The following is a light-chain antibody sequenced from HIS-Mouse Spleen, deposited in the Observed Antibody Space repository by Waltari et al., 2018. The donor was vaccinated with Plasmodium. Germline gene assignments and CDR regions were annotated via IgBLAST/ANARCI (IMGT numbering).Light chain of an antibody. CDR3: QQSYSTWT. V-gene: IGKV1-39*01. CDR2: AAS. J-gene: IGKJ1*01. CDR1: QTISSY. Sequence: DIQMTQSPSSLSASVGDRVPIPCRASQTISSYLNWYQQKPGKAPKLMIYAASSLQSRVPSRFSGSGSGTDFTLTISSLQPEDFATYYCQQSYSTWTFGQGTKVEIK.